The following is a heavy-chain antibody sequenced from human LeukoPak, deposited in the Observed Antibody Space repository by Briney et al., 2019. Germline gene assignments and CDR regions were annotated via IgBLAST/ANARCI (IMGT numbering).Heavy chain of an antibody. Sequence: SETLSLTCSVSGDSLSSYYWSWMRRPPGERLEWIVYIHYSGSTNYNPSLKSRVSMSVDTSKNHFSLKLSSVTAADTAVYYCARGGYDSTGYYSIFDSWGQGTLVTVSS. CDR2: IHYSGST. CDR3: ARGGYDSTGYYSIFDS. J-gene: IGHJ4*02. V-gene: IGHV4-59*01. D-gene: IGHD3-22*01. CDR1: GDSLSSYY.